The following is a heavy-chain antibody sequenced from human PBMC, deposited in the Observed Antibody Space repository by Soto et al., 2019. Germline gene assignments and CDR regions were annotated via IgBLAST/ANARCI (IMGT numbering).Heavy chain of an antibody. D-gene: IGHD5-12*01. J-gene: IGHJ3*02. CDR3: ARDRVAPLRGYGAFDI. CDR2: IKEDGSEK. Sequence: GGSLRLSCAASGFTFSPYWMSWVRQAPGKGLEWMANIKEDGSEKDYVDSVKGRFTISRDNAKNSLYLQMNSLRAEDTAVYYCARDRVAPLRGYGAFDIWGQGTMVTVSS. V-gene: IGHV3-7*01. CDR1: GFTFSPYW.